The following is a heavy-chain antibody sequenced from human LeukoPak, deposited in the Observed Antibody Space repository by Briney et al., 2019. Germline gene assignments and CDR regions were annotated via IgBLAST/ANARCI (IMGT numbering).Heavy chain of an antibody. CDR3: ARWSIAAAGTQYYYYYMDV. V-gene: IGHV4-59*01. CDR2: IYYSGST. CDR1: GGSISSYY. Sequence: KSSETLSLTCTVSGGSISSYYWSWIRQPPGKGLEWIGYIYYSGSTNYNPSLKSRVTISVDTSKNQFSLKLSSVTAADTAVYYCARWSIAAAGTQYYYYYMDVWGKGTTVTVSS. D-gene: IGHD6-13*01. J-gene: IGHJ6*03.